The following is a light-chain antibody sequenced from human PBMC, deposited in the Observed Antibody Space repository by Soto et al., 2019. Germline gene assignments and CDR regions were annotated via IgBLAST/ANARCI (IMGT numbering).Light chain of an antibody. V-gene: IGLV1-40*01. CDR2: GST. CDR3: QSYDNSLSAYV. J-gene: IGLJ1*01. Sequence: QSVRTQPPSLSGAPGQRVTISCTGSSSDIGAGSEVHWYQQLPGTAPKLLIFGSTNRPSGVPDRFSGSKSATSASLAITGLQAEDEADYYCQSYDNSLSAYVFGTGTKLTVL. CDR1: SSDIGAGSE.